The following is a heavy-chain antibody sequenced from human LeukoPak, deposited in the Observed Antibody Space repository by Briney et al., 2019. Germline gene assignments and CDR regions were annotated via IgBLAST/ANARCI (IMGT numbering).Heavy chain of an antibody. V-gene: IGHV3-33*01. CDR2: IWYDGSNK. D-gene: IGHD3-22*01. CDR1: GFTFSSCG. J-gene: IGHJ4*02. CDR3: ARGGGDYYDSSGYYRRLDY. Sequence: GGSLRLSCAASGFTFSSCGMHWVRQAPGKGVEWVAVIWYDGSNKYYADSVKGRFTISRDNSKNTLYLQMNSLRAEDTAVYYCARGGGDYYDSSGYYRRLDYWGQGTLVTVSS.